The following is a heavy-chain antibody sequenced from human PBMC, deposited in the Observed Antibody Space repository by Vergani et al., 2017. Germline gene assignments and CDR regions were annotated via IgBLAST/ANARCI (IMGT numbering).Heavy chain of an antibody. V-gene: IGHV5-10-1*03. CDR2: IDPSDSYT. CDR3: ARHGDSSSWYQFDY. CDR1: GYSFTSYW. J-gene: IGHJ4*02. Sequence: DVQLVQSGAEVKKPGESLRISCKGSGYSFTSYWISWVRQRPGKGLEWMGGIDPSDSYTKYSPSFQGHVTISADKYISTAYLQRSSLKASETAMYYCARHGDSSSWYQFDYWGQGTRVTVSS. D-gene: IGHD6-13*01.